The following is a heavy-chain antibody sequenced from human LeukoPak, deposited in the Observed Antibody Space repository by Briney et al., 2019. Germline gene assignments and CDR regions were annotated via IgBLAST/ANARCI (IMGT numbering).Heavy chain of an antibody. Sequence: PSQTLSLTCTVSGGSISSGSYYWSWIRQPAGKGLEWIGYIYYSGSTYYNPSLKSRVTISVDTSKNQFSLKLSSVTAADTAVYYCAIREDYDYVWGSSAAHTGYDYWGQGTLVTVSS. CDR3: AIREDYDYVWGSSAAHTGYDY. CDR1: GGSISSGSYY. J-gene: IGHJ4*02. D-gene: IGHD3-16*01. CDR2: IYYSGST. V-gene: IGHV4-61*09.